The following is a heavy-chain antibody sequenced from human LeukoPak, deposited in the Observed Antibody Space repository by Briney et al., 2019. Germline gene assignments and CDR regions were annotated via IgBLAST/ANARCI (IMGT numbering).Heavy chain of an antibody. CDR3: ASYKGWLSTWVFDY. CDR2: VNPNSGGT. J-gene: IGHJ4*02. Sequence: GSSVKVSCKASGYTFTGYYMHWVRQAPGQGLEWMGRVNPNSGGTNYAQKFQGRVTMTRDTSISTAYMELSRLRSDDTAVYYCASYKGWLSTWVFDYWGQGTLVTVSS. D-gene: IGHD3-22*01. CDR1: GYTFTGYY. V-gene: IGHV1-2*06.